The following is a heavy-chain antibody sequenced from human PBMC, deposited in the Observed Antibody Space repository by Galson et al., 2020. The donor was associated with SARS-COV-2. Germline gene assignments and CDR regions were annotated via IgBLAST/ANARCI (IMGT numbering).Heavy chain of an antibody. V-gene: IGHV3-33*01. CDR1: GFTFSSYG. D-gene: IGHD3-22*01. CDR3: ARDTYYYDSSGYYYPYYYYYGMDV. Sequence: SCAASGFTFSSYGMHWVRQAPGKGLEWVAVIWYDGSNKYYADSVKGRFTISRDNSKNTLYLQMNSLRAEDTAVYYCARDTYYYDSSGYYYPYYYYYGMDVWGQGTTVTVSS. J-gene: IGHJ6*02. CDR2: IWYDGSNK.